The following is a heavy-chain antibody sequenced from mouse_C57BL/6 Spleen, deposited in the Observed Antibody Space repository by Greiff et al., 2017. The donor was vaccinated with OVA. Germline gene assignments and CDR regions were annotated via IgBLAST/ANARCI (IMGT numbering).Heavy chain of an antibody. CDR2: ISSGSSTI. CDR3: AKVYGSSYGFAY. D-gene: IGHD1-1*01. V-gene: IGHV5-17*01. J-gene: IGHJ3*01. CDR1: GFTFSDYG. Sequence: EVKLMESGGGLVKPGGSLKLSCAASGFTFSDYGMHWVRQAPEKGLEWVAYISSGSSTIYYADTVKGRFTISRDNAKNTLFLQMTSLRSEDTAMYYCAKVYGSSYGFAYWGQGTLVTVSA.